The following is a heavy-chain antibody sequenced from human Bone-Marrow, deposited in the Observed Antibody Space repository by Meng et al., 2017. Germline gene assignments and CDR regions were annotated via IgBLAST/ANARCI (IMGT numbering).Heavy chain of an antibody. D-gene: IGHD6-19*01. Sequence: QVQLEQSGAEVKKPGASVKVSCRASGYTFTNYYLHWVRQAPGQGLEWMGMINPSGGTTNYAQKVQDRITITTDTSTSTVYMQLSSLRSDDTAVYYCARPLRSGSSGWYGRWGYWGQGTLVTVSS. CDR3: ARPLRSGSSGWYGRWGY. J-gene: IGHJ4*02. V-gene: IGHV1-46*01. CDR2: INPSGGTT. CDR1: GYTFTNYY.